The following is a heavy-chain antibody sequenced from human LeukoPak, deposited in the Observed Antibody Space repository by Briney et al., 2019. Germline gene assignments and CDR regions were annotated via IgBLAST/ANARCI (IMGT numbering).Heavy chain of an antibody. V-gene: IGHV1-3*01. CDR3: ARDGEYDILTFDY. Sequence: ASVKVSCKASGYTFTSYAMHWVRQAPGQRLEWMGWINAGNGNTKYSQKFQGRVTITRDTSASTAYMELSSLRSEDTAVYFCARDGEYDILTFDYWGQGTLVTVSS. CDR1: GYTFTSYA. CDR2: INAGNGNT. D-gene: IGHD3-9*01. J-gene: IGHJ4*02.